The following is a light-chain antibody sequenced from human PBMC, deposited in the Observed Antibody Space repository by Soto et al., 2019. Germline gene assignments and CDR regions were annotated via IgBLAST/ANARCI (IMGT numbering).Light chain of an antibody. J-gene: IGKJ3*01. CDR3: QQYNTYSPT. CDR1: QRITGW. V-gene: IGKV1-5*03. CDR2: EAS. Sequence: DIQMTQSPSTLSASVGDRVSITCRASQRITGWVAWYQQKPGKAPKLLIYEASTLDSGVPSRFSGSGSGTEFTLTISSLQPDDFATYYCQQYNTYSPTFGPGTKVDCK.